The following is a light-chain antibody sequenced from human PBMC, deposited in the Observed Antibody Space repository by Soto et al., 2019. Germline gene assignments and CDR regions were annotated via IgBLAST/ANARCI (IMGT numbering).Light chain of an antibody. CDR2: AAS. CDR3: QQIHSTSSYT. J-gene: IGKJ2*01. Sequence: DLPITQSPSSPSSSFGDRVNLPCPASQNIRNYLNWYQQRPGKTPYLLVYAASNLRGGVPSRFSGSGSGTVFTLTINSLQPEDFATYYCQQIHSTSSYTFGQGTKVDIK. V-gene: IGKV1-39*01. CDR1: QNIRNY.